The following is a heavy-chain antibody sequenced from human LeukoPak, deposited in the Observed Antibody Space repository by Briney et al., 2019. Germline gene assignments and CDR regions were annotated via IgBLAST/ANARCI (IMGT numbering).Heavy chain of an antibody. CDR1: GGSISSGDYY. J-gene: IGHJ4*02. CDR2: IYYSGST. Sequence: SSETLSLTCTVSGGSISSGDYYWSWIRQPPGKGLEWIGYIYYSGSTYYNPSLKSRVTLSVDTSKNQFSLKLSSVTAADTAVYYCAREEGWFGAYYFDYWGQGTLVTVSS. V-gene: IGHV4-30-4*01. D-gene: IGHD3-10*01. CDR3: AREEGWFGAYYFDY.